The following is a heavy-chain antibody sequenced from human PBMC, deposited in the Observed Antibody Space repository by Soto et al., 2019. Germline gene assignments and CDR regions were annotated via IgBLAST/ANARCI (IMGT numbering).Heavy chain of an antibody. CDR1: GYILSSHN. D-gene: IGHD2-21*02. V-gene: IGHV1-46*01. CDR3: ARTYCAADCPRRDFDY. CDR2: INPSGGRT. Sequence: ASVTVSCKASGYILSSHNMHWVRQAPGHGLEWMGMINPSGGRTSYAQKFHDRVTMTRDTSTNTVYMELSSLRSDDTAVYYCARTYCAADCPRRDFDYWGQGTLVTVSS. J-gene: IGHJ4*02.